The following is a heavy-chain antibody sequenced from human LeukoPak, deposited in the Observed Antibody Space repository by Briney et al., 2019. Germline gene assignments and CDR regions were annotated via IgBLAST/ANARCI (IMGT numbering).Heavy chain of an antibody. V-gene: IGHV3-23*01. J-gene: IGHJ4*02. Sequence: PGGSLRLSCAASGFTFTNYAMSWVRQAPGKGLEWVSGISGSGGSTFYADSAKGRFTISRDNPKNTLYLQMNSLRADDTAEYYCATIVDYYFDSWGQGTLVTVSS. CDR3: ATIVDYYFDS. CDR1: GFTFTNYA. D-gene: IGHD3-22*01. CDR2: ISGSGGST.